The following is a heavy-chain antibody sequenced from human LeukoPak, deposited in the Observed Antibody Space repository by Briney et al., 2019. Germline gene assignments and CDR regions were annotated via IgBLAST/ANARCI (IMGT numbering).Heavy chain of an antibody. V-gene: IGHV3-15*01. CDR3: TTDLGIRGYSYGYESVDY. CDR1: GFTFSNAW. D-gene: IGHD5-18*01. J-gene: IGHJ4*02. Sequence: GGSLRLSCAASGFTFSNAWMSWVRQAPGKGLEWVGRIKSKTDGGTTDYAAPVKGRFTISRDDSKNTLYLQMNSLKTEDTAVYYCTTDLGIRGYSYGYESVDYWGQGTLVTVSS. CDR2: IKSKTDGGTT.